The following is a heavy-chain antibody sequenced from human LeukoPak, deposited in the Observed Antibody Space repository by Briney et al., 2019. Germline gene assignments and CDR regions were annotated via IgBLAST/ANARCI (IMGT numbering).Heavy chain of an antibody. J-gene: IGHJ4*02. CDR2: IKLSGST. D-gene: IGHD6-13*01. V-gene: IGHV4-34*01. CDR3: AGVSLSSDY. Sequence: PSETLSLTCAVYGESFSGYYWSWIRQPPGKGLEWIGEIKLSGSTTYNPSLKGRVTISVDKSKNQFSLKLNSVTAADTTVYYCAGVSLSSDYWGQGTLVTVSS. CDR1: GESFSGYY.